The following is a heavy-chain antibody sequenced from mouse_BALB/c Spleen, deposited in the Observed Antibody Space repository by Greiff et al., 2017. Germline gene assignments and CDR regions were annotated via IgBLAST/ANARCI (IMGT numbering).Heavy chain of an antibody. CDR2: IYPGEGDT. D-gene: IGHD2-12*01. Sequence: VQLQQSGAELVRPGSSVKISCKASGYAFSSYWMNWVKQRPGQGLEWIGQIYPGEGDTNSNGKFKGKATLTAYDSSSTAYMQLSSLTSEDSAVYFCARGGVYDDYWGQGTTLTVSS. J-gene: IGHJ2*01. CDR3: ARGGVYDDY. V-gene: IGHV1-80*01. CDR1: GYAFSSYW.